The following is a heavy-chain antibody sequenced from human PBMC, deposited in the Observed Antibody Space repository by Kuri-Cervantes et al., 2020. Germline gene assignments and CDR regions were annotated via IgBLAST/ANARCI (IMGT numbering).Heavy chain of an antibody. CDR3: ARDWGWFRDAFDI. V-gene: IGHV3-7*01. Sequence: GESLKISCAASRFTFSSYWMSWVRQAPGKGLEWVANIKQDGSEKYYVDSVKGRFTISRDNAKNSLYLQMNSLRAEDTAVYYCARDWGWFRDAFDIWGQGTMVTVSS. CDR1: RFTFSSYW. CDR2: IKQDGSEK. D-gene: IGHD6-19*01. J-gene: IGHJ3*02.